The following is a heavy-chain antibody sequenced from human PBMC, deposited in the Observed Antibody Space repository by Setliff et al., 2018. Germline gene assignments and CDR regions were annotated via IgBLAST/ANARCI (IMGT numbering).Heavy chain of an antibody. Sequence: AASVKVSCKTSGYTFTRHHMHWVRQAPGQGLEWMGIINPPAGSTTYAQKFQGRVTMTRDTSTSTVYMELRGLRSEDTAVYYCAREHCTELYCSLYFDYWGQGTLVTVSS. CDR2: INPPAGST. J-gene: IGHJ4*02. CDR1: GYTFTRHH. D-gene: IGHD2-8*02. V-gene: IGHV1-46*01. CDR3: AREHCTELYCSLYFDY.